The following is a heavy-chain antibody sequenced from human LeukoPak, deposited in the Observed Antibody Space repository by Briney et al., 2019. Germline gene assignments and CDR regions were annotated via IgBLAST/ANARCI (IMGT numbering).Heavy chain of an antibody. CDR3: ARGKGYCSSTSCLNWFDP. D-gene: IGHD2-2*01. CDR2: ISSSSYI. J-gene: IGHJ5*02. Sequence: TGGSLRLSCAASGFTFSSYAMNWVRQAPGKGLEWVSSISSSSYIYYADSVKGRFTISRDNAKNSLYLQMNSLRAEDTAVYYCARGKGYCSSTSCLNWFDPWGQGTLVTVSS. CDR1: GFTFSSYA. V-gene: IGHV3-21*01.